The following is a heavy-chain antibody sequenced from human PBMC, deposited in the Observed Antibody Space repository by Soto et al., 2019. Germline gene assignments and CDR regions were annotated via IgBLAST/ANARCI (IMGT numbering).Heavy chain of an antibody. CDR3: ARSPIYIAVAGNAHFDY. Sequence: SETLSLTCAVYGGSFSGYYWSWIRQPPGKGLEWIGEINHSGSTNYNPSLKSRVTISVDTSKNQFSLKLSSVTAADTAVYYCARSPIYIAVAGNAHFDYWGQGTLVTVSS. D-gene: IGHD6-19*01. V-gene: IGHV4-34*01. CDR1: GGSFSGYY. CDR2: INHSGST. J-gene: IGHJ4*02.